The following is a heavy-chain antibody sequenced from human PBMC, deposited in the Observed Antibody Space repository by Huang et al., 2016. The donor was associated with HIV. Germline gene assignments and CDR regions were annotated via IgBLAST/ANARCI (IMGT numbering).Heavy chain of an antibody. CDR1: GFTFSSYA. J-gene: IGHJ4*02. CDR3: AKADSGAAAGSLVDY. V-gene: IGHV3-23*01. Sequence: EVQLLESGGDLVQPGGSLRLSCAASGFTFSSYAVGWVRQAPGKGLEWVSSMTGRGSSSYYADSVKGRFTISRDNSKNTLYLQMNSLRAEDTAIYYCAKADSGAAAGSLVDYWGQGTLVTVSS. D-gene: IGHD6-13*01. CDR2: MTGRGSSS.